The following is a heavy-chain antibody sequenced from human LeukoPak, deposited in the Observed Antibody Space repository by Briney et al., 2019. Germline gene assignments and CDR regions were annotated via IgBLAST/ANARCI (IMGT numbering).Heavy chain of an antibody. CDR3: AKDDPTGRYL. D-gene: IGHD1-26*01. CDR1: GFTFSSFG. CDR2: IHNYETTE. J-gene: IGHJ4*02. Sequence: TGGSLTLSCAASGFTFSSFGMHWVPQTPGKGLEWVTFIHNYETTEYYADSVKGRFTISRDNSKNTVYLQMNSLRVEDAAVYYCAKDDPTGRYLWGQGTLVTVSS. V-gene: IGHV3-30*02.